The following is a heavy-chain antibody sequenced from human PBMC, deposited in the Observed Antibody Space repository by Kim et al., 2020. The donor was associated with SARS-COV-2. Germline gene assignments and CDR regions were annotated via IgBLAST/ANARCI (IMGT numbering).Heavy chain of an antibody. Sequence: SETLSLTCTVSGGSISSYYWSWIRQPPGKGLEWIGYIYYSGSTNYNPSLKSRVTISVDTSKNQFSLKLSSVTAADTAVYYCARISGIAVAGMFDYWGQGTLVTVSS. D-gene: IGHD6-19*01. V-gene: IGHV4-59*01. CDR3: ARISGIAVAGMFDY. CDR1: GGSISSYY. J-gene: IGHJ4*02. CDR2: IYYSGST.